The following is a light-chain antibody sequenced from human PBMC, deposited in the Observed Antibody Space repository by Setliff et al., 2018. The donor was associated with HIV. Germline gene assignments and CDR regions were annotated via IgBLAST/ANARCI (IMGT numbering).Light chain of an antibody. CDR1: SSDVGGYDF. J-gene: IGLJ1*01. Sequence: SVLTQPASVSGSPGQSITISCTGTSSDVGGYDFVSWYQQHPDKAPKLMIYEVSYRPSGVSNRFSGSKSGNTASLTISGLQADDEADYYCNSYTSASTQVFGTGTKVTVL. CDR2: EVS. V-gene: IGLV2-14*01. CDR3: NSYTSASTQV.